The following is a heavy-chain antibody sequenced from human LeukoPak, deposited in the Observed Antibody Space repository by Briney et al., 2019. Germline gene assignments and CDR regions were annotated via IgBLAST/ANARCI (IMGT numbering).Heavy chain of an antibody. CDR1: GGSFSGYY. D-gene: IGHD4-23*01. CDR3: ARASSVVTPGYFDY. V-gene: IGHV4-34*01. Sequence: SETLSLTCAVYGGSFSGYYWSWIRQPPGKGLEWIGEINHSGSSNYNPSLKSRVTISVDKSKNQFSLKLSSVTAADTAVYYCARASSVVTPGYFDYWGQGTLVTVSS. J-gene: IGHJ4*02. CDR2: INHSGSS.